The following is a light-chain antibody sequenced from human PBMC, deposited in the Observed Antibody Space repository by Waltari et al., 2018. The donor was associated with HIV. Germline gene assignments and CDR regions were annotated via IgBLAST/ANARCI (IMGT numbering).Light chain of an antibody. CDR2: RNN. CDR3: ATWDDSLSGSWV. CDR1: SSNIGSNY. J-gene: IGLJ3*02. Sequence: QSVLTQPPSASGTPGQRVPLSCSGSSSNIGSNYVYWYQQLPGTAPKLLIYRNNQRPSGVPDRFSGSKSGTSASLAISGLRSEDESDYYCATWDDSLSGSWVFGGGTKLTVL. V-gene: IGLV1-47*01.